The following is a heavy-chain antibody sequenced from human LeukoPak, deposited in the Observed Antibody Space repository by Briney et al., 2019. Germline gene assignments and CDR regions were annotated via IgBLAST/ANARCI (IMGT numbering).Heavy chain of an antibody. CDR1: GYTFTSYG. J-gene: IGHJ4*02. CDR2: ISAYNGNT. Sequence: GASVKVSCKASGYTFTSYGISWVRQAPGQGLEWMGWISAYNGNTNYAQKFQGRVTITTDESTSTAYMELSSLRSEDTAVYYCASGETTVTLHPFYWGQGALVTVSS. D-gene: IGHD4-17*01. CDR3: ASGETTVTLHPFY. V-gene: IGHV1-18*01.